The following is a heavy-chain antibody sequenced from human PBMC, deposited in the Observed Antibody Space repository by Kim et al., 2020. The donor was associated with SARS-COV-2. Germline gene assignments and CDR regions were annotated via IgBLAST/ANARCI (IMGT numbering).Heavy chain of an antibody. Sequence: NYATSWVRQAPGKGLEWVSVIRGSGASTFYADSVKGRFTVAIDNSKNTLYLQMNSLRAEDTAVYYCASPNREHCNDGTCYYFDYWGPGTLAT. CDR3: ASPNREHCNDGTCYYFDY. V-gene: IGHV3-23*01. CDR1: NYA. J-gene: IGHJ4*02. CDR2: IRGSGAST. D-gene: IGHD2-15*01.